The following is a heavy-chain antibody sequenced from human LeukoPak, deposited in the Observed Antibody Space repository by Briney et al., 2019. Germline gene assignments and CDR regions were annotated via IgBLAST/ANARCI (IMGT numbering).Heavy chain of an antibody. CDR2: IYHSGST. CDR3: ARAPADSSGYYPAFDY. D-gene: IGHD3-22*01. J-gene: IGHJ4*02. CDR1: GYSISSGYY. V-gene: IGHV4-38-2*02. Sequence: SETLSLTCTVSGYSISSGYYWGWIRQPPGKGLEWIGSIYHSGSTYYNPSLKSRVTISVDTSKNQFSLKLSSVTAADTAVYYCARAPADSSGYYPAFDYWGQGTLVTVSS.